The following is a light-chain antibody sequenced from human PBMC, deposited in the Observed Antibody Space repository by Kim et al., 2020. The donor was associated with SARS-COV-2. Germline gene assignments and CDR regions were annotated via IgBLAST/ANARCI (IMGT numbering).Light chain of an antibody. CDR3: AAWDGSLKGWV. J-gene: IGLJ3*02. Sequence: SELTQPPSASGTPGQRVTISCSGSSSNIGSNTVNWFQQLPGTAPKLLIYSNTQRPSGVPDRFSGSKSGTSASLAISGLQSDDEADYYCAAWDGSLKGWVFAGGTQLTVL. CDR2: SNT. V-gene: IGLV1-44*01. CDR1: SSNIGSNT.